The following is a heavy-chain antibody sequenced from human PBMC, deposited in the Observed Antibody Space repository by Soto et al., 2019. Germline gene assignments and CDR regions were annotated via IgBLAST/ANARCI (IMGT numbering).Heavy chain of an antibody. CDR1: GFTFSSYA. Sequence: GSLRLSCSASGFTFSSYAMHWVRQAPGKGLEYVSAISSNGGSTYYADSVKGRFTISRDNSKNTLYLQMSSLRAEDTAVYYCVKRGSIVVVPAAIFDYYYGMDVWGQGTTVTVSS. CDR2: ISSNGGST. V-gene: IGHV3-64D*06. CDR3: VKRGSIVVVPAAIFDYYYGMDV. J-gene: IGHJ6*02. D-gene: IGHD2-2*01.